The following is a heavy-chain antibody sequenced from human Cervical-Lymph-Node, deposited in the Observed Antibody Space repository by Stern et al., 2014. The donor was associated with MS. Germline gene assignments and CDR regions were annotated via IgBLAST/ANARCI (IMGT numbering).Heavy chain of an antibody. D-gene: IGHD6-13*01. CDR3: AADPRYSSSWRDYYYYYGMDV. V-gene: IGHV1-58*01. J-gene: IGHJ6*02. CDR1: GFTFTSSA. CDR2: IVVGSGNT. Sequence: QLLESGPEVKKPGTSVKVSCKASGFTFTSSAVQWVRQARGQRLEWIGWIVVGSGNTNYAQKFQERVTITRDMSTSTAYMELSSLRSEDTAVYYCAADPRYSSSWRDYYYYYGMDVWGQGTTVTVSS.